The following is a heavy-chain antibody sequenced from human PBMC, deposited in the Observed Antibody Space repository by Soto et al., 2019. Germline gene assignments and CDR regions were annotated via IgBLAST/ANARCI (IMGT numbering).Heavy chain of an antibody. D-gene: IGHD6-6*01. CDR3: ARDTPKYYYGSDV. CDR2: IYYSGST. CDR1: GGSISSGGYY. Sequence: PSETLSLTCTVSGGSISSGGYYWSWIRQHPGKGLEWIGYIYYSGSTYYNPSLKSRVTISVDTSKNQFSLKLSSVTAADTAVYYCARDTPKYYYGSDVWGQGTTVTVSS. V-gene: IGHV4-31*03. J-gene: IGHJ6*02.